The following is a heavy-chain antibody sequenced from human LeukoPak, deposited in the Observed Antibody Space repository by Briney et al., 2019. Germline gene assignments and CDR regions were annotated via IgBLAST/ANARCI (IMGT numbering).Heavy chain of an antibody. J-gene: IGHJ6*02. CDR2: IYPGDSDT. D-gene: IGHD2-15*01. Sequence: GESLKISCKGSGYSFTSYWIGWVRQMPGKGLEWMGIIYPGDSDTRYSPSFQGQVTISADKSISTAYLQWSSLRAEDTAVYYCARSGFLTPIVVVVAANYGMDVWGQGTTVTVSS. CDR3: ARSGFLTPIVVVVAANYGMDV. CDR1: GYSFTSYW. V-gene: IGHV5-51*01.